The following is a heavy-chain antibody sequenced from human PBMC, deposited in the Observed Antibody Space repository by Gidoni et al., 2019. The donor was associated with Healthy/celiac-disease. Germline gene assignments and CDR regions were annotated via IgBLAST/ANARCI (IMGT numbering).Heavy chain of an antibody. V-gene: IGHV2-70*01. CDR3: ARIRSYDFWCGYHQYYFDY. Sequence: QVTLRESGPALVKSTQTLTLTCTFSGFSLSTSGMCVSWIRQPPGKDLEWLALIDWDDDKYYSTSLKTRLTISKDTSKNQVILTMTNMDPVDTATYYCARIRSYDFWCGYHQYYFDYWGQGTLVTVSS. D-gene: IGHD3-3*01. CDR1: GFSLSTSGMC. J-gene: IGHJ4*02. CDR2: IDWDDDK.